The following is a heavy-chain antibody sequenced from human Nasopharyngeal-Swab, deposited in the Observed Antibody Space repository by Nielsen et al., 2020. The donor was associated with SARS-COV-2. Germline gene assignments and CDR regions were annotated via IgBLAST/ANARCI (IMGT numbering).Heavy chain of an antibody. D-gene: IGHD3-22*01. CDR1: GFTFSSYG. CDR3: ARSGSSGYGPFDY. CDR2: IWYDGSNK. Sequence: GESLKISCAASGFTFSSYGMHWVRQAPGKGLEWVAVIWYDGSNKYYADSVKGRFTISRDNSKNTLCLQMNSLRAEDTAVYYCARSGSSGYGPFDYWGQGTLVTVSS. J-gene: IGHJ4*02. V-gene: IGHV3-33*01.